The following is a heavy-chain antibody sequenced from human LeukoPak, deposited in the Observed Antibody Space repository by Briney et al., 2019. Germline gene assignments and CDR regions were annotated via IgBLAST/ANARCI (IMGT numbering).Heavy chain of an antibody. CDR1: GDSFTNTDFF. J-gene: IGHJ4*02. V-gene: IGHV4-39*01. Sequence: PSETLSLTCSVSGDSFTNTDFFWGWIRQPPGEGLGWIANIDDSGRIYSNPSLRSRVTMSRDTSKTQFSLKVTSVTAADTAVYCARLDGSLAHISGSYPDFWGQGILVTVSS. CDR2: IDDSGRI. CDR3: ARLDGSLAHISGSYPDF. D-gene: IGHD3-10*01.